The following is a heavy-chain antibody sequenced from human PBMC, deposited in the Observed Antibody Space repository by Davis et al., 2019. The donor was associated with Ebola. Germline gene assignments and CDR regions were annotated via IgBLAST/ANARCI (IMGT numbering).Heavy chain of an antibody. V-gene: IGHV4-34*01. D-gene: IGHD3-22*01. CDR3: ASPPIYYDSSGYIDAFDI. CDR2: INHSGST. CDR1: GGSISSYY. J-gene: IGHJ3*02. Sequence: MPSETLSLTCTVSGGSISSYYWSWIRQPPGKGLEWIGEINHSGSTNYNPSLKSRVTISVDTSKNQFSLKLSSVTAADTAVYYCASPPIYYDSSGYIDAFDIWGQGTMVTVSS.